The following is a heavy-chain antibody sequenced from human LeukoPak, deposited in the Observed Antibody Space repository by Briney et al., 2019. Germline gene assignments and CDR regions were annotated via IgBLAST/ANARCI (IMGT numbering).Heavy chain of an antibody. CDR3: ASRTRMTTVFSFDY. Sequence: SETLSLTCTVSGGSISSSSYYWGWIRQPPVKGMEWIGSIYYSGSTYYNPSLKSRVTISVDTSKNQFSLKLSSVTAADTAVYYCASRTRMTTVFSFDYWGQGTLVTVSS. J-gene: IGHJ4*02. CDR1: GGSISSSSYY. D-gene: IGHD4-11*01. CDR2: IYYSGST. V-gene: IGHV4-39*01.